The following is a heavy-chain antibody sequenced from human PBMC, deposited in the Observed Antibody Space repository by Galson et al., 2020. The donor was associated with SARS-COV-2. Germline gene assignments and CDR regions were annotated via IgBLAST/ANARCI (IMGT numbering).Heavy chain of an antibody. CDR2: IYTSECT. Sequence: SETLSLTCTVSGGSISSGSYYWSWIRQPAGKGLEWIGRIYTSECTNYNPSLKSRVSISGDTSRNQFSLNLNYVTAADTAVYYCARESRWELYFDYWGQGILVTVAS. CDR1: GGSISSGSYY. CDR3: ARESRWELYFDY. J-gene: IGHJ4*02. V-gene: IGHV4-61*02. D-gene: IGHD1-26*01.